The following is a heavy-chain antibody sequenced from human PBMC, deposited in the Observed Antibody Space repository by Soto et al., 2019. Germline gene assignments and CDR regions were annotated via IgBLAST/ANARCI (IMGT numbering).Heavy chain of an antibody. CDR1: GGSFSGYY. CDR3: ARGRGVVRGVLYYYYGMDV. Sequence: KASETLSLTCAVYGGSFSGYYWSWIRQPPGKGLEWIGEINHSGSTNYNPSLKSRVTISVDTSKNQFSLKLSSVTAADTAVYYCARGRGVVRGVLYYYYGMDVWCQGTTVTVSS. J-gene: IGHJ6*02. D-gene: IGHD3-10*01. CDR2: INHSGST. V-gene: IGHV4-34*01.